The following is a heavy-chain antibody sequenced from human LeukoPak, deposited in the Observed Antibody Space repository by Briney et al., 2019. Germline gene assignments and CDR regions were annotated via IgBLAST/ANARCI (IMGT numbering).Heavy chain of an antibody. CDR1: DGSITSSWW. CDR2: IHQSGSA. Sequence: SETLSLTCAVSDGSITSSWWWSWVRQSPGKGLEWIGEIHQSGSANYNPSLKSRVNMSIDKFKNQFSLKVNFVTAADTAVYYCARVIPTGWRQNDFWGQGTLVTVSS. CDR3: ARVIPTGWRQNDF. D-gene: IGHD6-19*01. V-gene: IGHV4-4*02. J-gene: IGHJ4*02.